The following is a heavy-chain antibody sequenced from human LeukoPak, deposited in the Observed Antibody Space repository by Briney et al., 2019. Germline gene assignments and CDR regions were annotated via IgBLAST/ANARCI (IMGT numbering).Heavy chain of an antibody. Sequence: ASVKVSCKASGYTFTSYYMHWVRQAPGQGLEWMGIINPSGGSTSYAQKFQGRVTMTRDTSTSTVYMELSSLRSEDTAVYYCARDPYPYYYDSSGYDLNDYWGQGTLVTVSS. CDR3: ARDPYPYYYDSSGYDLNDY. V-gene: IGHV1-46*01. J-gene: IGHJ4*02. CDR1: GYTFTSYY. D-gene: IGHD3-22*01. CDR2: INPSGGST.